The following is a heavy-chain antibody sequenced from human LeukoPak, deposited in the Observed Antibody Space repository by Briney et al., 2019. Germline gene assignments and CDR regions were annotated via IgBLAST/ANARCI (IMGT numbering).Heavy chain of an antibody. D-gene: IGHD3-3*01. CDR1: GYTFTSYY. Sequence: ASVKVSCKASGYTFTSYYMHWMRQAPGQGLEWMGIINPSGGSTSYAQKFQGRVTMTRDTSTSTVYMELSSLRSEDTAVYYCARAQVPPDDDFWSGSDGAYYYGMDVWGQGTTVTVSS. V-gene: IGHV1-46*01. CDR2: INPSGGST. CDR3: ARAQVPPDDDFWSGSDGAYYYGMDV. J-gene: IGHJ6*02.